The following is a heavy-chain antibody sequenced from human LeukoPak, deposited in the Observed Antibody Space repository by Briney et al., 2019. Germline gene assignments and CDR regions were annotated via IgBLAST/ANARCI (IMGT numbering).Heavy chain of an antibody. Sequence: PVVALRVSCAASGFTFSSYAMHGLRQAPGRGLTGVAVISYDGSNKYYADYVQGRFTIYRDNSKNTLYLQTNSLRAEDTAVYYCAQGDSYYDFLLSVWGQGTMVTVSS. CDR3: AQGDSYYDFLLSV. CDR1: GFTFSSYA. V-gene: IGHV3-30-3*02. J-gene: IGHJ3*01. CDR2: ISYDGSNK. D-gene: IGHD3-3*01.